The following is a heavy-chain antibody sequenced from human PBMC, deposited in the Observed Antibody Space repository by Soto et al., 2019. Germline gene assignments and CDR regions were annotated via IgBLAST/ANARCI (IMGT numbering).Heavy chain of an antibody. J-gene: IGHJ4*02. CDR2: IYWDDDK. D-gene: IGHD2-2*01. CDR1: GFSFSLSGVG. Sequence: SGPTQVNPTQTLTLTWTFSGFSFSLSGVGVGWIRQPPGKALEWLAVIYWDDDKRYSPSLKNRLTVTKDTSENQVVLTMANMDPVDTATYYCAHIPGVVAAGSGAHFFDCWGQGALVTVSS. CDR3: AHIPGVVAAGSGAHFFDC. V-gene: IGHV2-5*02.